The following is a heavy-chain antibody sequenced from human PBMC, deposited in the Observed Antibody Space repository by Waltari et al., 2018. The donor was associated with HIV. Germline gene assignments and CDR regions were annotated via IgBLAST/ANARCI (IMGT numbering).Heavy chain of an antibody. V-gene: IGHV1-24*01. Sequence: QVQLVQSGAEVKKPGASVKVSCKVSGYTLTELSMHWVRQAPGKGLEWMGGFEPEDGETIYAQKFQGRVTMTEDTSTDTAYMELSSLRSEDTAVYYCATDQHPAIFGPQNYYYYGMDVWGQGTTVTVSS. CDR1: GYTLTELS. J-gene: IGHJ6*02. CDR3: ATDQHPAIFGPQNYYYYGMDV. D-gene: IGHD3-3*01. CDR2: FEPEDGET.